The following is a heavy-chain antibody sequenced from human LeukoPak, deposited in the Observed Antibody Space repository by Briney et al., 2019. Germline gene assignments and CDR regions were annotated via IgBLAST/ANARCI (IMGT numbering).Heavy chain of an antibody. CDR2: VSGSGGAT. Sequence: GGSLRLSCAASGFTLSSYAMDWVRQAPGRGLEWVSAVSGSGGATYYADSVQGRFTVSRDNSKNTQYLQMNSLRAEDTALYYCARKAAPTSGYDYWGQGTLVTVSS. D-gene: IGHD5-18*01. J-gene: IGHJ4*02. CDR3: ARKAAPTSGYDY. CDR1: GFTLSSYA. V-gene: IGHV3-23*01.